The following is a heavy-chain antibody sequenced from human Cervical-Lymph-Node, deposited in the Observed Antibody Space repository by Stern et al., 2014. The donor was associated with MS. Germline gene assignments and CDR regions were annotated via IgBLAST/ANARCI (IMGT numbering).Heavy chain of an antibody. D-gene: IGHD3-3*01. V-gene: IGHV3-9*01. Sequence: QLEESGGGLVQPGRSLRLSCAASGFKFDDYAMHWVRHAPGKGLEWVSGISWIRGILGYADSVKGRFTISRDNAKNSLFLQMSSLRAEDTALYYCGKVKTIFGVVTQDYYYGMDVWGQGTTVTVSS. CDR2: ISWIRGIL. J-gene: IGHJ6*02. CDR3: GKVKTIFGVVTQDYYYGMDV. CDR1: GFKFDDYA.